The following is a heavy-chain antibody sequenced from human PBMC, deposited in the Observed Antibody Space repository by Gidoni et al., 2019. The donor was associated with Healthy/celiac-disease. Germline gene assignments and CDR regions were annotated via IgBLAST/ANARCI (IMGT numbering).Heavy chain of an antibody. J-gene: IGHJ6*03. CDR2: IRSKAYGGTT. CDR3: TTDCSSTSCYTTWGYMDV. D-gene: IGHD2-2*02. CDR1: GFTFGDYA. V-gene: IGHV3-49*04. Sequence: EVQLDESVGGLVQPGRSLRLSCTAAGFTFGDYALSWVRQAPGTGLEWVGFIRSKAYGGTTEYAASVKGRFTISRDDSKSIAYLQMNSLKTEDTAVYYCTTDCSSTSCYTTWGYMDVWGKGTTVTVSS.